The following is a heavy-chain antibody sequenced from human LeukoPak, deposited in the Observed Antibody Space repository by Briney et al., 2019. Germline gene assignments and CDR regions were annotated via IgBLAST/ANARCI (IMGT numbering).Heavy chain of an antibody. D-gene: IGHD6-13*01. CDR2: ISYDGSNK. Sequence: GRSLRLSCAASGFTFSSYGMHWVRQAPGKGLEWVAVISYDGSNKYYADSVKGRFTISRDNSKNTLYLQMNSLRAEDTAVYYCAKDPPRYSSSPEDYWGQGTLVTVSS. J-gene: IGHJ4*02. CDR1: GFTFSSYG. V-gene: IGHV3-30*18. CDR3: AKDPPRYSSSPEDY.